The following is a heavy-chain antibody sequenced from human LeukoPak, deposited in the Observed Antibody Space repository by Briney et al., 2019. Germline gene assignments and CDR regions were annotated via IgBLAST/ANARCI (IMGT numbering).Heavy chain of an antibody. V-gene: IGHV3-9*01. D-gene: IGHD6-19*01. CDR2: ISWNSGSI. Sequence: PGRSLRLSCAASGFTFDDYAMHWVRQAPGKGLEWVSGISWNSGSIGYADSVKGRFTISRDNAKNSLHLQMNSLRAEDTALYYCAKDTGLQWLVNTGFDYWGQGTPVTVSS. CDR1: GFTFDDYA. CDR3: AKDTGLQWLVNTGFDY. J-gene: IGHJ4*02.